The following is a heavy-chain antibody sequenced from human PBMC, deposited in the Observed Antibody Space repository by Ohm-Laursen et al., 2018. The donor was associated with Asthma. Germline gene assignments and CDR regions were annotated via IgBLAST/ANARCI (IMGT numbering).Heavy chain of an antibody. CDR1: GFTFRSYA. D-gene: IGHD3-3*01. J-gene: IGHJ4*02. CDR2: GGSYYDGGLK. V-gene: IGHV3-30-3*01. Sequence: SLRLSCTASGFTFRSYAMHWVRQAPGKGLEWVAVGGSYYDGGLKYYADSVSGRFTVSSDDSKNTLYLQMNSLRPDDTAVYYCARDVMEWYLPAFDFWGQGTLVTVSS. CDR3: ARDVMEWYLPAFDF.